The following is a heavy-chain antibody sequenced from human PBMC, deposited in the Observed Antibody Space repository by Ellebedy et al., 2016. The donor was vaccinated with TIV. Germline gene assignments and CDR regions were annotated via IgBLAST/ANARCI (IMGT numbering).Heavy chain of an antibody. CDR1: GFIFSTYW. J-gene: IGHJ4*02. Sequence: GGSLRLSCAASGFIFSTYWMYWVRQAPGKELVWVSRIKGDGSSAGYADSVKGRFTISRDNAKNTLYLQMNSLRAEDTAVYYCARGGLTAASDYWGQGTLVTVSS. CDR3: ARGGLTAASDY. CDR2: IKGDGSSA. V-gene: IGHV3-74*01. D-gene: IGHD2-2*01.